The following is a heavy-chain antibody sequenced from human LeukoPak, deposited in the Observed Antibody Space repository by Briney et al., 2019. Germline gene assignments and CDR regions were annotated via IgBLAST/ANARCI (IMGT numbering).Heavy chain of an antibody. CDR3: ASQASGTAVAGDDY. V-gene: IGHV1-2*02. D-gene: IGHD6-19*01. CDR2: INPNSGGT. Sequence: ASVKVSCKASGYTFTGYYMHWVRQAPGQGLEWMGWINPNSGGTSYAQKFQGRVTMTRDTSISTAYMELSRLRSDDTAVYYCASQASGTAVAGDDYWGQGTLVTVSS. CDR1: GYTFTGYY. J-gene: IGHJ4*02.